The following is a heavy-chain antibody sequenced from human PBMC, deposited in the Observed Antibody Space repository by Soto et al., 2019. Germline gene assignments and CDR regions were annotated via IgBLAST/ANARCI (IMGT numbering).Heavy chain of an antibody. CDR3: ARENGHCTDACNRGAFDI. CDR1: GFTFSEYS. V-gene: IGHV3-21*01. Sequence: EVQVVESGGGLVKPGGSLRLSCAASGFTFSEYSFLWVRQAPGKGLEWLSFIANGDNHIFYSYSVKGRLTISRDNAKNAVYLQLDSLSADDSPVYYCARENGHCTDACNRGAFDIWGQGTMVTVSS. D-gene: IGHD2-2*01. CDR2: IANGDNHI. J-gene: IGHJ3*02.